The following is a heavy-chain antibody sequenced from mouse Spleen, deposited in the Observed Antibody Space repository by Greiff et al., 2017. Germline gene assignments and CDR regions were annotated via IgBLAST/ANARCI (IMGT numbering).Heavy chain of an antibody. CDR2: IRLKSDNYAT. CDR3: TGLVYSYYSYDALDY. Sequence: EVKVEESGGGLVQPGGSMKLSCVASGFTFSNYWMNWVRQSPEKGLEWVAQIRLKSDNYATHYAESVKGRFTISRDDSKSSVYLQMNNLRAEDTGIYYCTGLVYSYYSYDALDYWGQGTTLTVSS. J-gene: IGHJ2*01. D-gene: IGHD2-12*01. CDR1: GFTFSNYW. V-gene: IGHV6-3*01.